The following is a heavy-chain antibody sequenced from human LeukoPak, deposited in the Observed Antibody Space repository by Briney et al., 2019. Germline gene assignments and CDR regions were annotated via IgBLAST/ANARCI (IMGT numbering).Heavy chain of an antibody. Sequence: GGSLRRSCAASGFTVSNYYMIWVRQAPGQGLEWVSVIYTGGTPYYADSVKGRFTISRDNSKNALDLQMNSLRAEDTAVYYCARDGGFGFLAAFDIWGQGTMVTVSS. CDR2: IYTGGTP. CDR3: ARDGGFGFLAAFDI. CDR1: GFTVSNYY. J-gene: IGHJ3*02. D-gene: IGHD3-10*01. V-gene: IGHV3-53*01.